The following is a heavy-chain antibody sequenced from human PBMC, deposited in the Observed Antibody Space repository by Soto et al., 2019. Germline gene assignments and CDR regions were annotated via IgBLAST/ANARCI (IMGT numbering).Heavy chain of an antibody. Sequence: KPSETLSLTCDVSGDSISNNYWWTWVRQFPGEGLQWIGEIFHSGSTNYNPPLKNRVKISVDTSKNRFSLMLSSVTAADTAMYYCARGDFWSGSDYWGQGIQVTVSS. CDR1: GDSISNNYW. J-gene: IGHJ4*02. D-gene: IGHD3-3*01. V-gene: IGHV4-4*02. CDR3: ARGDFWSGSDY. CDR2: IFHSGST.